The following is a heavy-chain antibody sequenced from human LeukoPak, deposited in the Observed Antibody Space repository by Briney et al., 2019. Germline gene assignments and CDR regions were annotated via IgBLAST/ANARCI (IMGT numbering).Heavy chain of an antibody. D-gene: IGHD5-12*01. Sequence: GGSPRLSCAASGFTFSSHGMSWVRQAPGKGLEWVSGIVGGAGGTYYADSVKGRFTISRDNAKNSLYLQMNSLRAEDTSVYYCAREMGGYPFDYWGQGIQVTVSS. V-gene: IGHV3-23*01. CDR3: AREMGGYPFDY. CDR2: IVGGAGGT. J-gene: IGHJ4*02. CDR1: GFTFSSHG.